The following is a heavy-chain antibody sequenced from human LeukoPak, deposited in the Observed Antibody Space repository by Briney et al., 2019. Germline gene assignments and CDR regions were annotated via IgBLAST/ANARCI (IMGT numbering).Heavy chain of an antibody. CDR2: ISVYNGNT. D-gene: IGHD6-13*01. CDR1: GYTFTSYY. J-gene: IGHJ4*02. Sequence: ASVKVSCKASGYTFTSYYMHWVRQAPGQGLEWMGWISVYNGNTNYAQKFQGRVTMTTDTSTNTAYMDLRSLGSDDTAVYYCARLEGAAAGTTGYAGYWGQGTLVTVSS. V-gene: IGHV1-18*04. CDR3: ARLEGAAAGTTGYAGY.